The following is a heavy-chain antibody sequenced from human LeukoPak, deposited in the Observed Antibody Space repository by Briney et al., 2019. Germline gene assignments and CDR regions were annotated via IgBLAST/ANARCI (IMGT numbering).Heavy chain of an antibody. CDR1: GVTLCKNG. CDR2: ILVTGDT. J-gene: IGHJ2*01. Sequence: PRGSLRIPIATPGVTLCKNGFHLVRPAPGKRLGWVAAILVTGDTYYADSVKGRFTISREDAANSLYLQMRSLGAGDTALYYCTKEFCGSRAACAGGSYYDFWGRGALVTVSS. D-gene: IGHD2-15*01. CDR3: TKEFCGSRAACAGGSYYDF. V-gene: IGHV3-13*01.